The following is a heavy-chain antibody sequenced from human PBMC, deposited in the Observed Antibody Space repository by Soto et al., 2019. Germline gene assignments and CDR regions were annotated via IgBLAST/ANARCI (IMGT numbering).Heavy chain of an antibody. CDR3: ARADRQFCSVSTCYIFEY. V-gene: IGHV4-61*01. J-gene: IGHJ4*02. CDR1: GASVSSNSYY. CDR2: TDYSGST. D-gene: IGHD2-15*01. Sequence: SETLSLTCIVSGASVSSNSYYWTWIRQPPGKGLEWIGYTDYSGSTKYNPSLKSRVTISVDTSKNQFSLRVSSVTAADTAMYYCARADRQFCSVSTCYIFEYWGQGTQVIVSS.